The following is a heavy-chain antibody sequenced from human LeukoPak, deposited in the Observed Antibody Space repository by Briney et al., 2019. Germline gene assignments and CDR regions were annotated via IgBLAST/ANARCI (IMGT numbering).Heavy chain of an antibody. Sequence: PSETLSLTCTVSGGSISSGGYYWSWIRQHPGKGLEWIGYIYSSGSTYCNPSLKSRVTISVDTSKNQFSLKLSSVTAADTAVYYCASTDSSGYGYWGQGTLVTVSS. D-gene: IGHD3-22*01. V-gene: IGHV4-31*03. J-gene: IGHJ4*02. CDR2: IYSSGST. CDR1: GGSISSGGYY. CDR3: ASTDSSGYGY.